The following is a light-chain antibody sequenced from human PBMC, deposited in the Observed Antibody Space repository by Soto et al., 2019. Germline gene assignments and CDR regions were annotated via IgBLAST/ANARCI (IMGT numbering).Light chain of an antibody. V-gene: IGKV3-11*01. CDR2: DAS. CDR3: QQRSNWPPEYT. CDR1: QTIRTA. Sequence: EIVLTQSPATLSLSPGERATLSCRASQTIRTALAWYQQKPGQAPRLLIYDASNRATGIPARFSGSGSGTDFTLTISSLEPEDFALYYCQQRSNWPPEYTFGQGTRLEIK. J-gene: IGKJ2*01.